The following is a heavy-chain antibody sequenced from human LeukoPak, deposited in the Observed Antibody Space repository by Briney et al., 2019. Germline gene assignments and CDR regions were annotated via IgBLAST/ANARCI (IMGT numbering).Heavy chain of an antibody. D-gene: IGHD3-10*01. J-gene: IGHJ6*02. CDR3: ARYTVWFGEFSDV. Sequence: SQTLSLTCTVSGGSISSGGYYWSWIRQHPGKGLEWIGYIYYSGSTYYNPSFKSRVTISVDTSKNQFSLKLSSVTAADTAVYYCARYTVWFGEFSDVWGQGTTVTVSS. CDR2: IYYSGST. CDR1: GGSISSGGYY. V-gene: IGHV4-31*03.